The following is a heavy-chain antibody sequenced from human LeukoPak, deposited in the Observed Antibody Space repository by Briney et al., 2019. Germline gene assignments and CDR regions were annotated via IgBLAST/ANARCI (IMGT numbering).Heavy chain of an antibody. V-gene: IGHV4-61*02. D-gene: IGHD3-3*01. CDR3: ARDPFITIFGVVIRRDY. J-gene: IGHJ4*02. Sequence: NPSETLSLTCTVSGDSISSGTYYWSWIRQPARKRLEWIGRIYTSGSTTYNPSLNSRVTISVDTSKNQFSLNLTSVTAADTAMYYCARDPFITIFGVVIRRDYWGQGTLVTVSS. CDR1: GDSISSGTYY. CDR2: IYTSGST.